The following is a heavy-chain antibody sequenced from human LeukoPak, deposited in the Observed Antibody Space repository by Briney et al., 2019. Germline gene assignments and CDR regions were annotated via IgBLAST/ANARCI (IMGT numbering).Heavy chain of an antibody. Sequence: GGSLRLSCAASGFTFSSYSMNWVRQAPGKGLDWVPSISSSSSSISYADSMKGRFTISRDNVKNLLFLQMNSLRAEDRAIYYCARDRKGRTYGNPYWFFDLWGRGTLVSVSS. CDR2: ISSSSSSI. V-gene: IGHV3-21*06. J-gene: IGHJ2*01. CDR3: ARDRKGRTYGNPYWFFDL. D-gene: IGHD4-11*01. CDR1: GFTFSSYS.